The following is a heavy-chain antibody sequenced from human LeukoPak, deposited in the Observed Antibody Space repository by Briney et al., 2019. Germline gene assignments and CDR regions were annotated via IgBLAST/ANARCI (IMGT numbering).Heavy chain of an antibody. CDR3: ARGGEFSGYEI. D-gene: IGHD5-12*01. Sequence: GGSPRLSCAASGFTFSSYSMNWVRQAPGKGLGWVSSISSRSSYIYYTDSVKGRFTISRDNAKNSLYLQMNSLRAEDTAVYYCARGGEFSGYEIWGQGTLVTVSS. J-gene: IGHJ4*02. CDR2: ISSRSSYI. V-gene: IGHV3-21*01. CDR1: GFTFSSYS.